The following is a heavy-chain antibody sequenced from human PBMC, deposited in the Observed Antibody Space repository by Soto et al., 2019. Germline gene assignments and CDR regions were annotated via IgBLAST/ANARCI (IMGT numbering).Heavy chain of an antibody. CDR1: GYTFTGYY. CDR2: INPNSGGT. Sequence: ASVKVSCKASGYTFTGYYMHWVRQAPGQGLEWMGWINPNSGGTNYAQKFQGWVTMTRDTSISTAYMELSRLRSDDTAVYYCARDGGAEAIMIFDYWGQGTLVTVSS. D-gene: IGHD3-16*01. J-gene: IGHJ4*02. V-gene: IGHV1-2*04. CDR3: ARDGGAEAIMIFDY.